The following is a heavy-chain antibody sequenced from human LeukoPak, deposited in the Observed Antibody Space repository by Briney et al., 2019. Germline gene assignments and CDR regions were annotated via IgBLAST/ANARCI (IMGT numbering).Heavy chain of an antibody. J-gene: IGHJ4*02. Sequence: GGSLRLSCAASGFTFSSYSMNWVRQAPGKGLEWVSSISSSSSYIYYADSVKGRFTISRDNAKNSLYLQMNSLRVDDTAVYYCARGGGWDCSGTTCYALVFDYWGQGTLVTVSS. CDR1: GFTFSSYS. D-gene: IGHD2-2*01. V-gene: IGHV3-21*01. CDR2: ISSSSSYI. CDR3: ARGGGWDCSGTTCYALVFDY.